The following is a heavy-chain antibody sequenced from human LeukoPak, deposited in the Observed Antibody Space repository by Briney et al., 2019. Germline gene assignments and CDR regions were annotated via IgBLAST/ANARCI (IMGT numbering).Heavy chain of an antibody. J-gene: IGHJ4*02. CDR1: GFTFDDYG. Sequence: GGSLRLSCAASGFTFDDYGMSWVRQAPGKGLEWVSGINWNGGSTGYADSVKGRFTISRDNAKNSLYLQMNSLRAEDTALYHCARTYYYGSGSDYWGQGTLVTVSS. V-gene: IGHV3-20*01. D-gene: IGHD3-10*01. CDR3: ARTYYYGSGSDY. CDR2: INWNGGST.